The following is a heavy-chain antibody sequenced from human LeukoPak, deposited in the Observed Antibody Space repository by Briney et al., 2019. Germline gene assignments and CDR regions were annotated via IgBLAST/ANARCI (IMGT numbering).Heavy chain of an antibody. CDR2: ISGSGGST. J-gene: IGHJ4*02. Sequence: GASLRLSCAASGFTFSSYAMSWVRQAPGKGLEWDSAISGSGGSTYYADSVKGRFTISRDNSKNTLYLQMNSLRAEDTAVYYCAKDKWYYYDSSGYYHDYWGQGTLVTVSS. CDR3: AKDKWYYYDSSGYYHDY. V-gene: IGHV3-23*01. D-gene: IGHD3-22*01. CDR1: GFTFSSYA.